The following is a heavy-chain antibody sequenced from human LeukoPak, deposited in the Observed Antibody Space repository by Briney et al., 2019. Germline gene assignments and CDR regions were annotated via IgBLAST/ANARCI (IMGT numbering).Heavy chain of an antibody. CDR2: IYYSGST. CDR3: ARAVVLYYDGSGYSTRFDY. D-gene: IGHD3-22*01. J-gene: IGHJ4*02. CDR1: GGSIRSSSYY. Sequence: SETLSLTCTVSGGSIRSSSYYWGWIRQPPGKGLEWIGSIYYSGSTYYNASLKSRGTISVDTSKNQFFLKLRSVTAADTAMYYCARAVVLYYDGSGYSTRFDYWGQGTLVTVSS. V-gene: IGHV4-39*07.